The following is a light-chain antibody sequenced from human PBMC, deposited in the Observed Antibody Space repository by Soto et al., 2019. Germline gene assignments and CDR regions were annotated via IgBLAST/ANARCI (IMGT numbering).Light chain of an antibody. CDR2: GAS. J-gene: IGKJ1*01. CDR1: ETILSN. CDR3: QQYNNWPWT. Sequence: ERVMTQSPATLSVSPGERATLSCGASETILSNLAWYQQKPGRAPRLLIYGASNRATGIPARFSGSGSGTEFTLTISSLQSEDFAVYYCQQYNNWPWTFGQGTKVDNK. V-gene: IGKV3-15*01.